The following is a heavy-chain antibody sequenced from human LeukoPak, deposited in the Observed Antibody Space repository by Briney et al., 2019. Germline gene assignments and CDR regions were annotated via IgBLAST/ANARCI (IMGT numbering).Heavy chain of an antibody. CDR1: GFTFSSYG. J-gene: IGHJ4*02. D-gene: IGHD6-19*01. CDR3: ARGRANIAVAGPSFDY. V-gene: IGHV3-33*01. Sequence: GGSLRLSCAASGFTFSSYGMHWVRQAPGKGLEWVAVIWYDGSNKYYAGSVKGRFTISRDNSKNTLYLQMNSLRAEDTAVYYCARGRANIAVAGPSFDYWGQGTLVTVSS. CDR2: IWYDGSNK.